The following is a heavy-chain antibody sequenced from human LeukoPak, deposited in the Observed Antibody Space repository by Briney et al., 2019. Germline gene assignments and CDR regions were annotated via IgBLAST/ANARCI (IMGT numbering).Heavy chain of an antibody. V-gene: IGHV4-59*01. CDR3: ARGRLGGSGSYYNVLDY. D-gene: IGHD3-10*01. CDR1: GGSISSYY. CDR2: VSYSGST. Sequence: SETLSLTCTVSGGSISSYYWSWIRQPPGKGLEWIGNVSYSGSTNYNPSLKSRVTISVDTSRNQFSLKLSSVTAADTAVYYCARGRLGGSGSYYNVLDYWGQRTLVTVSS. J-gene: IGHJ4*02.